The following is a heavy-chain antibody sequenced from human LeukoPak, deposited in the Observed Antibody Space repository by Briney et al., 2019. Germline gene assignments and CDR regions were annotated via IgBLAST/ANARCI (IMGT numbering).Heavy chain of an antibody. Sequence: GGSLRLSCAASGFTFSSYAMHWVRQAPGKGLEWVAVISYDGSNKYYADSVKGRFTISRDNSKNTLYLQMNSLRAEDTAVYYCAKNVYLELRYNYYGMDVWGQGTTVTVS. CDR3: AKNVYLELRYNYYGMDV. V-gene: IGHV3-30-3*02. D-gene: IGHD1-7*01. CDR1: GFTFSSYA. CDR2: ISYDGSNK. J-gene: IGHJ6*02.